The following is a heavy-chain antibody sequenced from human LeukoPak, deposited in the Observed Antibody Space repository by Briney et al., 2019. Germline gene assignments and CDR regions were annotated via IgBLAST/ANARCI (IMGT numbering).Heavy chain of an antibody. CDR3: ARVRPTYYYDSSGHDAFDI. CDR1: GGSISGYY. CDR2: IYTSGST. V-gene: IGHV4-4*07. Sequence: SETLSLTCTVSGGSISGYYWSWIRQPAGKGLEWIGRIYTSGSTNYNPSLKSRVTMSVDTSKNQFSLKLSSVTAADTAVYYCARVRPTYYYDSSGHDAFDIWGQGTMVTVSS. D-gene: IGHD3-22*01. J-gene: IGHJ3*02.